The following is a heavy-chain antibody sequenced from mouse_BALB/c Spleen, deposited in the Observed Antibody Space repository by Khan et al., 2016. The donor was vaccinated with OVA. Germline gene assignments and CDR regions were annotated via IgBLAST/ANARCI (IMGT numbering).Heavy chain of an antibody. V-gene: IGHV2-6-1*01. J-gene: IGHJ4*01. D-gene: IGHD1-1*01. CDR1: GFSLTNYG. Sequence: QVQLKQSGPGLVAPSQSLSITCTISGFSLTNYGVHWVRQPPGKGLEWLVVIWNDGSTPYNSALQSRLTISKANSKSHVFLKMNSLQTDNTAIYFSARQPYDQYKLLDYWGQEAPGTDSA. CDR3: ARQPYDQYKLLDY. CDR2: IWNDGST.